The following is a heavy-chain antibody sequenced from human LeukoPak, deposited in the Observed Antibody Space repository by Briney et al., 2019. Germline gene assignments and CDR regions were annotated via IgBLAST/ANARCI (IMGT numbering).Heavy chain of an antibody. CDR3: AKDHSSSWCVAYDY. J-gene: IGHJ4*02. CDR1: GFTFSSYA. Sequence: PGGSLRLSCAASGFTFSSYAMSWVRQAPGKGLEWVSAISGSGGSTYYADSVKGRFTISRDNSKNTLYLQMNSLRAEDTAVYYCAKDHSSSWCVAYDYWGQGTLVTVSS. V-gene: IGHV3-23*01. CDR2: ISGSGGST. D-gene: IGHD6-13*01.